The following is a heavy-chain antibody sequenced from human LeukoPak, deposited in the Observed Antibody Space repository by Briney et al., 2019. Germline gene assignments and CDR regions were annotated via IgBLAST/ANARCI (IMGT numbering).Heavy chain of an antibody. D-gene: IGHD6-19*01. Sequence: PGRSLRLSCAASGFTFSYGMHWVRQAPGKGLEWVAVISYDGSNKYYADSVKGRFTISRDNSKNTLYLEMNSLRAEDAAVYYCAKGFGSGLRYYFDYWGQGTLVTVSS. V-gene: IGHV3-30*18. CDR1: GFTFSYG. CDR3: AKGFGSGLRYYFDY. J-gene: IGHJ4*02. CDR2: ISYDGSNK.